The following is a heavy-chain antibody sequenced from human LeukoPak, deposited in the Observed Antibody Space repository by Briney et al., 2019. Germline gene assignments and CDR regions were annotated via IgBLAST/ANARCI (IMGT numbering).Heavy chain of an antibody. Sequence: SETLSLTCTVSGGSISSSSYYWGWIRQPPGKGLEWIRSIYYSGSTHYNPSLKSRVTISVDTSKNQFSLKLSSVTAADTAVYYCARDFGGNSDYWGQGTLVTVSS. CDR3: ARDFGGNSDY. V-gene: IGHV4-39*07. CDR2: IYYSGST. J-gene: IGHJ4*02. D-gene: IGHD4-23*01. CDR1: GGSISSSSYY.